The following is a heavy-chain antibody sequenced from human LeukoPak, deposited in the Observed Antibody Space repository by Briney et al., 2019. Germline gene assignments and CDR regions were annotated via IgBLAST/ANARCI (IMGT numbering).Heavy chain of an antibody. CDR1: GGTFSSYA. V-gene: IGHV1-69*05. J-gene: IGHJ1*01. CDR3: AREGVYDLPLQH. Sequence: GASVKVSCKASGGTFSSYAISWVRQAPGQGLEWMGGIIPIFGTANYAQKFQGRVTITTDESTSTAYMELSSLRSEDTAVYYCAREGVYDLPLQHWGQGTLVTVSS. D-gene: IGHD3-3*01. CDR2: IIPIFGTA.